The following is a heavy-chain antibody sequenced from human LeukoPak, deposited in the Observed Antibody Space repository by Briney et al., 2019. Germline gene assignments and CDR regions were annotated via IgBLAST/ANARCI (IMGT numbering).Heavy chain of an antibody. CDR1: GFTFSSYS. CDR3: AREYSSSWDNWFDP. CDR2: ISSSSSNI. V-gene: IGHV3-48*01. D-gene: IGHD6-6*01. Sequence: GGSLRLSCAASGFTFSSYSMNWVRQAPGKGLEWVSYISSSSSNIYYADSVKGRFTISRDNAKNSLYLQMNSLRAEDTAVYYCAREYSSSWDNWFDPWGQGTPVTVSS. J-gene: IGHJ5*02.